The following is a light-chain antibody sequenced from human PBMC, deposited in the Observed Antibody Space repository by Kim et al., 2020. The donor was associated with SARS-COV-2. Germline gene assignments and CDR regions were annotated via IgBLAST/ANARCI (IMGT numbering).Light chain of an antibody. J-gene: IGLJ3*02. CDR3: QAWDSSIRV. CDR2: QDS. CDR1: KLGDKY. V-gene: IGLV3-1*01. Sequence: AAPGQTASSTCSGDKLGDKYACWHQQKPGQAPVLVIYQDSKRPSRIPERFSGSNSGNTATLTISGTQAMDEADYYCQAWDSSIRVFGGGTKVTVL.